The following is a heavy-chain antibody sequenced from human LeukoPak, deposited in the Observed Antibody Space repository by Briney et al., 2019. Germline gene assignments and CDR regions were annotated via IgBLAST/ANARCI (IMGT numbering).Heavy chain of an antibody. CDR3: ARVQCGGDCNYYYYYMDV. D-gene: IGHD2-21*02. CDR2: ISSSGSTI. CDR1: GFTFSSYE. V-gene: IGHV3-48*03. Sequence: GGSLRLSCAASGFTFSSYEMNWVRQAPGKGLEWVSYISSSGSTIYYADSVKGRFTISRDNAKNSLYLQMNSLRAEDTAVYYCARVQCGGDCNYYYYYMDVWGKGTTVTISS. J-gene: IGHJ6*03.